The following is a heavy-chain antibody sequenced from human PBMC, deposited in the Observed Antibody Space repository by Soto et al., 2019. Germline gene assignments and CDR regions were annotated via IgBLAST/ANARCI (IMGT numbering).Heavy chain of an antibody. CDR1: GFNFSDYY. V-gene: IGHV3-11*01. Sequence: GGSLRLSCAASGFNFSDYYMSWIRQAPGKGLEWVSYISSSGGIIYYADSMKGRFTISRDNAKNSLYLQMSSLRAEDTAVYYCARVPFQAPDYWGQGTLVTVSS. CDR3: ARVPFQAPDY. J-gene: IGHJ4*02. CDR2: ISSSGGII.